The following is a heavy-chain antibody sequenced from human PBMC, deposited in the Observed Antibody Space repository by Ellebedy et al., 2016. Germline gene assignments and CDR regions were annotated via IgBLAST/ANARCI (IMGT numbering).Heavy chain of an antibody. CDR2: IGPDGKDQ. CDR3: AKVIHGGWSEFYYFALDV. D-gene: IGHD6-19*01. V-gene: IGHV3-30*04. Sequence: GGSLRLSXAASGFSFKTYPMHWVRQAPGKGLEWLGLIGPDGKDQFYADSVKGRFTISRDNHRNTVSLQIDSLKTEDTAVYYCAKVIHGGWSEFYYFALDVWGQGTTVTVSS. J-gene: IGHJ6*02. CDR1: GFSFKTYP.